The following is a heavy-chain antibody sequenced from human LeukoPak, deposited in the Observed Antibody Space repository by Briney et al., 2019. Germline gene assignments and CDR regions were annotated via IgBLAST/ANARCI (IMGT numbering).Heavy chain of an antibody. CDR1: GGSITSGSYY. CDR3: ARVRGDSSGDY. CDR2: ISYSGST. J-gene: IGHJ4*02. D-gene: IGHD3-22*01. Sequence: SQTLSLTCTVSGGSITSGSYYWSWIRQHPGKGREWIGYISYSGSTYSNPSLKSRLTISLDTSKNHFSLKLSSVTAADTAVYYCARVRGDSSGDYWCQGTLVSVSS. V-gene: IGHV4-31*03.